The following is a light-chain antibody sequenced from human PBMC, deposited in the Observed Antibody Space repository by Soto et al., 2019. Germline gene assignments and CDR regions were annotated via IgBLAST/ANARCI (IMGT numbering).Light chain of an antibody. J-gene: IGKJ1*01. CDR3: QFYNAFSGT. CDR1: RSIDRW. CDR2: KAS. V-gene: IGKV1-5*03. Sequence: DIQMNQYTATLAASVDDRVTITCRASRSIDRWLAWYHQQPGKAPKFLIYKASSLKNGVPLRFSGSGSGTEFALTISSLQPDDFATYYCQFYNAFSGTFGQGTKVDI.